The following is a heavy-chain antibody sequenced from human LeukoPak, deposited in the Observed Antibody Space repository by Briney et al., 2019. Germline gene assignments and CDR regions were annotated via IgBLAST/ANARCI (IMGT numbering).Heavy chain of an antibody. Sequence: GASVKVSCKASGYNFTSYYMHWVRQAPGQGLEWMEIINPSGGGTSYAQKFQGRVTMTRDTSTTTVYMELSSLRSDDTAVYYCARDVRLAVAAPDYWGQGTLVTVSS. D-gene: IGHD6-19*01. CDR2: INPSGGGT. V-gene: IGHV1-46*01. CDR3: ARDVRLAVAAPDY. J-gene: IGHJ4*02. CDR1: GYNFTSYY.